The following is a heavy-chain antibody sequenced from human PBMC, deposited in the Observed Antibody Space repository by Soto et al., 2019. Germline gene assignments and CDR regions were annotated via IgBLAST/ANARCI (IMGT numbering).Heavy chain of an antibody. CDR2: RSSSGAGI. D-gene: IGHD1-26*01. Sequence: EVQLLESGGGLVQPGGSLSLSCAASGFTFTNYVMNWVRQAPGKGLEWVSTRSSSGAGIYYADSVKGRFTISRDNSKNTLYLQMNSLRAEDTAVYYCAKDTYCGSSHFCYWGQGTLVSVSP. CDR3: AKDTYCGSSHFCY. CDR1: GFTFTNYV. V-gene: IGHV3-23*01. J-gene: IGHJ4*02.